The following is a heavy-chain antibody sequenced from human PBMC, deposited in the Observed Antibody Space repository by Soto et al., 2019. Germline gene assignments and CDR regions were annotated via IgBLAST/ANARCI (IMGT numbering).Heavy chain of an antibody. CDR2: IRQGGSEK. CDR1: EFTFSSHW. CDR3: ARPYGGGAFDL. D-gene: IGHD4-17*01. Sequence: EVQLVESGGGLVQPGGSLRLSCAASEFTFSSHWMSWVRQASGKGLEWVAHIRQGGSEKHYVDSVKGRFTISRDVSKNSLFLQMNSLRAEDTAVYYCARPYGGGAFDLWGQGTMVIVSS. V-gene: IGHV3-7*05. J-gene: IGHJ3*01.